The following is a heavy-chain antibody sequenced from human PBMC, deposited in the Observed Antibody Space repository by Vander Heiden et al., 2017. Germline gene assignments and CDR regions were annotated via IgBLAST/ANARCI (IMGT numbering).Heavy chain of an antibody. CDR1: GFTFSSYA. D-gene: IGHD5-18*01. J-gene: IGHJ4*02. CDR2: ISYDGSNK. Sequence: ASGFTFSSYAMHWVRQAPGKGLEWVAVISYDGSNKYYADSVKGRFTISRDNSKNTLYLQMNSLRAEDTAVYYCARDLYSYGYGDYWGQGTLVTVSS. CDR3: ARDLYSYGYGDY. V-gene: IGHV3-30*01.